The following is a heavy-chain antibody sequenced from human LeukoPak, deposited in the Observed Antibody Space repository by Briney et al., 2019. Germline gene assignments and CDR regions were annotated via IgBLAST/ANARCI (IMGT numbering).Heavy chain of an antibody. CDR2: INHSGST. Sequence: SETLSLTCAVYGGSFSGYYWSWIRQPPGKGLEWIGEINHSGSTNYNPSLKSRVTISVDTSKNQFSLKLSSVTAADTAVYYCARVSVVRGATDGMDVWGQGTTVTVSS. J-gene: IGHJ6*02. CDR1: GGSFSGYY. V-gene: IGHV4-34*01. CDR3: ARVSVVRGATDGMDV. D-gene: IGHD3-10*01.